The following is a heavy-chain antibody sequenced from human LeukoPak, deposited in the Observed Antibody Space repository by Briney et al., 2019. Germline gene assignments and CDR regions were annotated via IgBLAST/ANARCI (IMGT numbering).Heavy chain of an antibody. J-gene: IGHJ6*02. CDR2: ITNNGSTI. Sequence: GGSLRLSCAASGFTFSTYAMNWVRQAPGKGLEWVSYITNNGSTIYYADSVKGCFTISRDKAENSLYLQMNSLRAEDTAIYYCARDQWLAYYYHGMDVWGQGTTVTVSS. CDR1: GFTFSTYA. V-gene: IGHV3-48*03. D-gene: IGHD6-19*01. CDR3: ARDQWLAYYYHGMDV.